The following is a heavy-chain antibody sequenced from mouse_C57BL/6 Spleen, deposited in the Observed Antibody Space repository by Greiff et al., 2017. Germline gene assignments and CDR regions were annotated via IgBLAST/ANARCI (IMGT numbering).Heavy chain of an antibody. CDR1: GYTFTTYP. CDR2: FHPYNDDT. D-gene: IGHD4-1*01. J-gene: IGHJ1*03. V-gene: IGHV1-47*01. CDR3: ASVLYWVLYWCFDV. Sequence: QVQLQQSGAELVKPGASVKMSCKASGYTFTTYPIEWMKQNHGKSLEWIGNFHPYNDDTKYNETFKGKATLTVDKSSSTVYLELSRLTSDDSAVYYGASVLYWVLYWCFDVWGTGTTGTVSS.